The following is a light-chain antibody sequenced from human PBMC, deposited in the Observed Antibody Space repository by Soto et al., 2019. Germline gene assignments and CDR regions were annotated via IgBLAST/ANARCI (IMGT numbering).Light chain of an antibody. CDR3: CSFAGSNSGV. J-gene: IGLJ3*02. CDR2: EAT. CDR1: SSDVGTYDL. Sequence: QSVLNQPASVSGSPGQSITISCTGSSSDVGTYDLVSWYQHHPGAAPKLMIYEATRRPSGISNRFSGSKSGNTASLTISGLQAEDEADYYCCSFAGSNSGVFGGGTKLTVL. V-gene: IGLV2-23*01.